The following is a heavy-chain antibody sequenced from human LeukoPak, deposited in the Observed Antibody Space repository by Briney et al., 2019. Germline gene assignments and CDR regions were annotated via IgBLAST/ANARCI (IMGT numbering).Heavy chain of an antibody. CDR1: GFTFSDYY. J-gene: IGHJ1*01. D-gene: IGHD4-17*01. CDR3: ARDGETVTTIFQH. CDR2: ISSSGSTI. Sequence: PGGSLRLSCAASGFTFSDYYMSWIRQAPGKGLEWVSYISSSGSTIYYADSVRGRFTISRDNAKNSLYLQMNSLRAEDTAVYYCARDGETVTTIFQHWGQGTLVTVSS. V-gene: IGHV3-11*01.